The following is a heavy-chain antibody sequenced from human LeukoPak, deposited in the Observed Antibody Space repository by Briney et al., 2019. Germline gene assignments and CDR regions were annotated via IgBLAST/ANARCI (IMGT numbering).Heavy chain of an antibody. J-gene: IGHJ4*02. D-gene: IGHD6-19*01. V-gene: IGHV4-59*01. CDR3: ARDHSSGWYDF. CDR2: IYYSGST. CDR1: GGSISSYY. Sequence: SETLSLTCTVSGGSISSYYWSWIRQPPGKGLEWIGYIYYSGSTTYNPSLKSRVTISIDTSKSQFSLKLSSVTAADTAVYYCARDHSSGWYDFWGQGTLVTVSS.